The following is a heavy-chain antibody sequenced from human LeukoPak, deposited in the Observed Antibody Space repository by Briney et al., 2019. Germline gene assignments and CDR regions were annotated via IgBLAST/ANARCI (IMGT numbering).Heavy chain of an antibody. CDR1: GGTFSSYA. J-gene: IGHJ4*02. CDR2: IIPIFGTA. D-gene: IGHD3-3*01. Sequence: SVKVSCKASGGTFSSYAISWVRQAPGQGLEWMGGIIPIFGTANYAQKFQGRVTITTDESTSTAYMELSSLRSEDTVVYYCARGRSGYDFWSGYSKAPHFDYWGQGTLVTVSS. V-gene: IGHV1-69*05. CDR3: ARGRSGYDFWSGYSKAPHFDY.